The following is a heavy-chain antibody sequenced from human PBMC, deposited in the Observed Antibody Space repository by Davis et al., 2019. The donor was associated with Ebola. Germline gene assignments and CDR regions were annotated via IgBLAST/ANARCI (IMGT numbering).Heavy chain of an antibody. V-gene: IGHV5-51*01. D-gene: IGHD5-24*01. CDR3: ARGTDGYNPGGYFDS. J-gene: IGHJ4*02. Sequence: GESLKISCKGSGYSFTSYWIVWVRQLPGQGLECMGIIFPGDSDTRYSPSFQGQVTISADKSISTAYLQWSSLKASDTAMYYCARGTDGYNPGGYFDSWGQGILVTVSS. CDR1: GYSFTSYW. CDR2: IFPGDSDT.